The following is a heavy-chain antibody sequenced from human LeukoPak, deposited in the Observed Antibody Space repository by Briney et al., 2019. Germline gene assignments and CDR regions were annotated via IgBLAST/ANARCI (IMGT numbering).Heavy chain of an antibody. J-gene: IGHJ4*02. CDR2: ISGSGGST. CDR1: GFTFSSYA. D-gene: IGHD2-2*03. CDR3: AKDGYCSSTSCYYFDY. V-gene: IGHV3-23*01. Sequence: GGSLRLSCAASGFTFSSYAMSWVRQAPGKGLEWVSAISGSGGSTYYADSVKGRFTISRDNSKNTLYLQMNSLRAEDTAVYYCAKDGYCSSTSCYYFDYWGQGTLVTVSS.